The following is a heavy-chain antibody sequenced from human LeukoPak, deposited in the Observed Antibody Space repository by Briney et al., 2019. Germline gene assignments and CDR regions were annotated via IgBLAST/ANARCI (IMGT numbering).Heavy chain of an antibody. Sequence: SETLSLTCTVSGGSINSYYWSWIRQPPGKGLERIGYIYYSGSTNYNPSLKSRVTISVDTSKNQFSLKLSSVTAADTAVYYCASTVTPRKYYFDYWGQGTLVTVSS. CDR3: ASTVTPRKYYFDY. CDR2: IYYSGST. J-gene: IGHJ4*02. CDR1: GGSINSYY. D-gene: IGHD4-17*01. V-gene: IGHV4-59*01.